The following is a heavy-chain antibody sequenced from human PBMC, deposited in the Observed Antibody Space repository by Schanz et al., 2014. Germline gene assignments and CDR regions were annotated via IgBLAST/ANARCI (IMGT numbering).Heavy chain of an antibody. Sequence: QVQLVQSGSELTRPGASVKVSCKASGYNFTTYTMNWVRQAPGQGLEWMGWINTNTGNPTYAQGFTGRFVFSLDTSVTTAYLPFSFLKADDTAVFFCARGEANWGQYWGQGTLVTVSS. CDR3: ARGEANWGQY. J-gene: IGHJ4*02. D-gene: IGHD7-27*01. CDR1: GYNFTTYT. CDR2: INTNTGNP. V-gene: IGHV7-4-1*02.